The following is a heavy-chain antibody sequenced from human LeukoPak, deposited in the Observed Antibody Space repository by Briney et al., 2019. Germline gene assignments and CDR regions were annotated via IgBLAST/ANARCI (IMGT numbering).Heavy chain of an antibody. V-gene: IGHV3-7*01. CDR2: INQHGGDK. Sequence: PGGSLRLSCAASGFTSSTYWMSWVRHATGKGLECVANINQHGGDKNYLVSVKGRFTISRDNAQNSLYLQMNSLRAEDTAVYYCASVPLRGDAFDIWGQGTMVAVSS. CDR1: GFTSSTYW. D-gene: IGHD3-16*01. CDR3: ASVPLRGDAFDI. J-gene: IGHJ3*02.